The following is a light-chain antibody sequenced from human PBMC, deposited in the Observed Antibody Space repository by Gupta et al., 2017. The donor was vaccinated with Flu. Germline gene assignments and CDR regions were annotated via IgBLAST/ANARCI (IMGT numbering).Light chain of an antibody. CDR2: DVS. CDR1: SSDVGFYRF. Sequence: SSDVGFYRFVSWYQQNPGKVPKVTIYDVSERPSGVPDRFSGSKSGNTASLTISGLQAEDEADYYCCSYAGSYTWVFGGGTKLTVL. CDR3: CSYAGSYTWV. V-gene: IGLV2-11*01. J-gene: IGLJ3*02.